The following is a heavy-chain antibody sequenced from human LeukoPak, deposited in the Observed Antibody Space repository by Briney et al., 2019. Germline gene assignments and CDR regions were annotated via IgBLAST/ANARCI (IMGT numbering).Heavy chain of an antibody. CDR2: ISSSSSYI. Sequence: GGSLRLSCAASGFTFSSYSMNWVRQAPGKGLEWVSSISSSSSYIYYADSVKGRFTISRDNAKNSLYLQMNSLRAEDAAVYYCARGLGAAANLDYWGQGTLVTVSS. D-gene: IGHD2-15*01. V-gene: IGHV3-21*01. CDR3: ARGLGAAANLDY. CDR1: GFTFSSYS. J-gene: IGHJ4*02.